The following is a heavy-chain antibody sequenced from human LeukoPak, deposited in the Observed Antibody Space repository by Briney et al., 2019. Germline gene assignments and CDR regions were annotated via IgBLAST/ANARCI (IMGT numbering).Heavy chain of an antibody. J-gene: IGHJ4*02. Sequence: SETLSLTCTVSGGSISSYYWSWIRQPPGKGLEWIGYIYYSGSTNYSPSLKSRVTISVDTSKNQFSLKLSSVTAADTAVYYCARHVLVIYGSGSYNYFDYWGQGTLVTVSS. CDR3: ARHVLVIYGSGSYNYFDY. D-gene: IGHD3-10*01. CDR2: IYYSGST. V-gene: IGHV4-59*08. CDR1: GGSISSYY.